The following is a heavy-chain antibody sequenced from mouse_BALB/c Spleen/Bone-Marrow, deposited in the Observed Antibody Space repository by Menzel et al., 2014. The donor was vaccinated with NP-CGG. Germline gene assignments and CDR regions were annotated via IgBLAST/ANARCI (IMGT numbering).Heavy chain of an antibody. D-gene: IGHD2-14*01. CDR3: ARGDYRSYYFDY. CDR1: GYAFTNYL. CDR2: INPGSGGT. J-gene: IGHJ2*01. Sequence: VQLQQSGAELVRPGTSVKVSCKASGYAFTNYLIEWVKQRPGQGLEWIGVINPGSGGTNYNEKFKSKATLTADKSSSTAYMQLSSLTSDDSAVYFCARGDYRSYYFDYWGQGTTLTVSS. V-gene: IGHV1-54*01.